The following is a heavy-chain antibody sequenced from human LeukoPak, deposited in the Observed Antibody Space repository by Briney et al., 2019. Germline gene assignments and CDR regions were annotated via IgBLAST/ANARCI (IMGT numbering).Heavy chain of an antibody. CDR1: GFTFSSYG. J-gene: IGHJ4*02. V-gene: IGHV3-30*02. CDR3: AKGGGDIVVVPAARENYFDY. CDR2: IRYDGSNK. D-gene: IGHD2-2*01. Sequence: PGGSLRLSCAASGFTFSSYGMHWVRQAPGKGLEWVAFIRYDGSNKYYADSVKGRFTISRDNSKNTLYLQMNSLRAEDTAVYYCAKGGGDIVVVPAARENYFDYWGRGTLVTVSS.